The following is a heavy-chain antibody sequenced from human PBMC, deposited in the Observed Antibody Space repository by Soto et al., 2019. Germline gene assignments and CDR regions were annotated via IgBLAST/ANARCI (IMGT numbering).Heavy chain of an antibody. CDR1: GYTFTSYG. D-gene: IGHD6-6*01. V-gene: IGHV1-18*01. Sequence: ASVKVSCKASGYTFTSYGISWVRQAPGQGLEWMGWISAYNGNTNYAQKLQGRVTMTTDTSTSTAYMELRSLRSDDTAVYYCARGGIVACRGGHHNYYYYYYMDVWGKGTTVTVSS. CDR2: ISAYNGNT. J-gene: IGHJ6*03. CDR3: ARGGIVACRGGHHNYYYYYYMDV.